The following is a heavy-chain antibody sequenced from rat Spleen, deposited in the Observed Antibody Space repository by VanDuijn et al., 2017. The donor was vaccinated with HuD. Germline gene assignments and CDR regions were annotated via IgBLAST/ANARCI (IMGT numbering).Heavy chain of an antibody. CDR3: ARPAYYDGSYYYGYVMDA. CDR1: GFTFSDYY. Sequence: EVQLVESDGGLVQPGRSLKLSCAASGFTFSDYYMAWVRQAPTKGLEWVASISTGGGNTYYRDSVKGRFTISRDNAKSTLYLQMDSLRSEDTATYYCARPAYYDGSYYYGYVMDAWGQGASVTVSS. J-gene: IGHJ4*01. V-gene: IGHV5-25*01. CDR2: ISTGGGNT. D-gene: IGHD1-12*02.